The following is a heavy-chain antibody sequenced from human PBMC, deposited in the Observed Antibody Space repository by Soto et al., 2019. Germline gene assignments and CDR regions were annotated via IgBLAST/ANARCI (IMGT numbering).Heavy chain of an antibody. CDR2: FDPEDGET. Sequence: ASVKVSCKVSGNTLTGLSMHWGRHAPGKGLEWMGGFDPEDGETIYAQKFQGRVTMTEDTSTDTAYMELSSLRSEDTAVYYCATSPFIVPAAMSYDYWGQGTLVTVSS. V-gene: IGHV1-24*01. CDR3: ATSPFIVPAAMSYDY. D-gene: IGHD2-2*01. CDR1: GNTLTGLS. J-gene: IGHJ4*02.